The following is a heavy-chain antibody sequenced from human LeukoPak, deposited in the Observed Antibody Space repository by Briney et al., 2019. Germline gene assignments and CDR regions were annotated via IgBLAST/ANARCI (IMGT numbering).Heavy chain of an antibody. CDR2: INTNTGNP. D-gene: IGHD6-19*01. J-gene: IGHJ4*02. Sequence: ASLKVSCKASGYTFTSYAMNWVRQAPGQGLEWMGWINTNTGNPTYAQGFTGRFVFSLDTSVSTAYLQICSLKAEDTAVYYCARTGYSSGWYGTYFDYWGQGTLVTVSS. CDR3: ARTGYSSGWYGTYFDY. V-gene: IGHV7-4-1*01. CDR1: GYTFTSYA.